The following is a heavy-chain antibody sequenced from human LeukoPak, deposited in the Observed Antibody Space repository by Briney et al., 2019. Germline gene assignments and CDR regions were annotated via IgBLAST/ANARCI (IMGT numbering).Heavy chain of an antibody. Sequence: GGSLRLSCAASGFTFSSYGMSWVRQAPGKGLEWVSAISGSGGSTYYADSVKGRFTISRDNSKNTLYLQMNSLRAEDTAVYYCAKDTDGRKRGYDSGYYYGSSGYYYFDYWGQGTLVTVSS. V-gene: IGHV3-23*01. J-gene: IGHJ4*02. CDR2: ISGSGGST. D-gene: IGHD3-22*01. CDR1: GFTFSSYG. CDR3: AKDTDGRKRGYDSGYYYGSSGYYYFDY.